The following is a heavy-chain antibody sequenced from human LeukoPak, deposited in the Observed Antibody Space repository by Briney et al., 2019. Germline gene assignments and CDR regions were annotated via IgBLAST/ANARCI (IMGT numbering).Heavy chain of an antibody. CDR2: INSDGSIT. V-gene: IGHV3-74*01. CDR3: ARDAVDTANAV. D-gene: IGHD5-18*01. Sequence: GSLRLSCAASGFTFTTYWMHWVRQAPGKGLVWVSHINSDGSITSYADSVKGRYTISRDNAKNTLYLQMNSLRAEDTAVYYCARDAVDTANAVWGQGTTVTVSS. J-gene: IGHJ6*02. CDR1: GFTFTTYW.